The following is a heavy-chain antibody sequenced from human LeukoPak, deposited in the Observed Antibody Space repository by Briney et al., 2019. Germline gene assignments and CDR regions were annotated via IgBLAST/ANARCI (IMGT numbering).Heavy chain of an antibody. Sequence: GESLKISCKGSGYSFTSYWIGWVRQMPGKGLEWMGIIYPGDSDTRYSPSFQGQVTISADKSISTAYLQWSSLKASDTAMYYCARAPTKYWYSSSAAAFDIWGQGTMVTVSS. CDR3: ARAPTKYWYSSSAAAFDI. CDR2: IYPGDSDT. V-gene: IGHV5-51*01. D-gene: IGHD6-6*01. J-gene: IGHJ3*02. CDR1: GYSFTSYW.